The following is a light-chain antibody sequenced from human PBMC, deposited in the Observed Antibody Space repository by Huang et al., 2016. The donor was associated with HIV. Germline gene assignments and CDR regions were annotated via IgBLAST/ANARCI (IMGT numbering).Light chain of an antibody. Sequence: DIQMTQSPSSLPASVGDRVTITCRASQGITKSLVWYQQKPGKAPKLLLFATSRLERGVPSRFSGSGSGTDFTLTISSLQPEDFATYYCQQYYNTPYTFGQGTKLEIK. CDR2: ATS. V-gene: IGKV1-NL1*01. CDR1: QGITKS. J-gene: IGKJ2*01. CDR3: QQYYNTPYT.